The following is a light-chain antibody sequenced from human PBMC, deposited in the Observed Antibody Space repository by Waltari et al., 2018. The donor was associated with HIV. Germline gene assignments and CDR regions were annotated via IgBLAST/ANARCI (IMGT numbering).Light chain of an antibody. CDR1: ESIGNSH. CDR2: GAA. CDR3: QQYASSPVT. V-gene: IGKV3-20*01. Sequence: EVVLTQSPDILSLSPGDRVSLSCRANESIGNSHLAGYQQKPGQSPRLLIYGAATRARGVPERFSGSGSGTAFTLAISRLEPDDFAVYYCQQYASSPVTFGQGARV. J-gene: IGKJ1*01.